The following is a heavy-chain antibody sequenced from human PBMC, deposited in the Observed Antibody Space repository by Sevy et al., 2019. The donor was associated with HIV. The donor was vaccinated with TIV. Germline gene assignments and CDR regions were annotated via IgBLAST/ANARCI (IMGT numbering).Heavy chain of an antibody. CDR1: GYTFTNYH. CDR3: AREWELGGMDV. V-gene: IGHV1-69*13. CDR2: IIPKSGTA. Sequence: ASVKVSCKASGYTFTNYHITWVRQAPGQGLEWMGVIIPKSGTANYAQKFQGRVTITADESTNTAYMELSSLRSEDTAVYFCAREWELGGMDVWGQGTTVTVSS. J-gene: IGHJ6*02. D-gene: IGHD1-26*01.